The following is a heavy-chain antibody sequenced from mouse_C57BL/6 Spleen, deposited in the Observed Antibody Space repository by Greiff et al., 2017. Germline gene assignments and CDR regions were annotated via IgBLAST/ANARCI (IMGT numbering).Heavy chain of an antibody. CDR3: ARHGGTTVVDAMDY. D-gene: IGHD1-1*01. CDR2: ISNGGGST. J-gene: IGHJ4*01. CDR1: GFTFSDYY. Sequence: DVMLVESGGGLVQPGGSLKLSRAASGFTFSDYYMYWVRQTPEKRLEWVAYISNGGGSTYYPDTVKGRFTISRDNAKNTLYLQMSRLKSEDTAMYYCARHGGTTVVDAMDYWGQGTSVTVSS. V-gene: IGHV5-12*01.